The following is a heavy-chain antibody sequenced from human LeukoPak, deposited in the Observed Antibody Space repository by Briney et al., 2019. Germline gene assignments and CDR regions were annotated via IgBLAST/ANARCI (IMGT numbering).Heavy chain of an antibody. CDR3: VRQMDASLSYAYDN. CDR1: DASISSHY. CDR2: FQVTGIS. J-gene: IGHJ4*02. V-gene: IGHV4-59*08. Sequence: SETLSLTCSVSDASISSHYWTWIRQPPGKGLEWIGFFQVTGISSYNPSLKSRVTMSGDTSKNQFSLRLNSVTAADTAVYYCVRQMDASLSYAYDNWGQGILATVSS. D-gene: IGHD2-2*03.